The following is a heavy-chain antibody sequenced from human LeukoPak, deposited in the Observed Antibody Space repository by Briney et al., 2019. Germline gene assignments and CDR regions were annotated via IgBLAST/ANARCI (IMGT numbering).Heavy chain of an antibody. Sequence: TSQTLSLTCAVSGGSISSGGYSWSWIRQPPGKGLEWIGYIYHSGSTYYNPSLKSRVTISVDRSKNQSSLKLSSVTAADTAVYYCARAKRDCSSTSCPSWFLPYFDYWGQGTLVTVSS. V-gene: IGHV4-30-2*01. CDR1: GGSISSGGYS. D-gene: IGHD2-2*01. CDR3: ARAKRDCSSTSCPSWFLPYFDY. J-gene: IGHJ4*02. CDR2: IYHSGST.